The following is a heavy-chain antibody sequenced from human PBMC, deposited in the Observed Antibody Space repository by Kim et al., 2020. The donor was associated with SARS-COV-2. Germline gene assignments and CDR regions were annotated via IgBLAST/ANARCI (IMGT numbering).Heavy chain of an antibody. D-gene: IGHD3-10*01. Sequence: GGSLRLSCAASGFTFSSYSMNWVRQAPGKGLEWVSYISSSSSTIYYADSVKGRFTISRDNAKNSLYLQMNSLRDEDTAVYYCAVERNYYVSGTTDYWGQGTLVTVSS. CDR1: GFTFSSYS. J-gene: IGHJ4*02. CDR3: AVERNYYVSGTTDY. CDR2: ISSSSSTI. V-gene: IGHV3-48*02.